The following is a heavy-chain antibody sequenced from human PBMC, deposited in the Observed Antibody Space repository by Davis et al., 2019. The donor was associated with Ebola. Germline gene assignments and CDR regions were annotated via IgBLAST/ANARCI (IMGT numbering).Heavy chain of an antibody. CDR2: INHSGST. CDR1: GGSFSGYY. Sequence: MPSETLSLTCAVYGGSFSGYYWSWIRQPPGKGLEWIGEINHSGSTNYNPSLKSRVTISVDTSKNQFSLKLSSVTAAEPAVYYCAIVKKSVTTVWFDPWGQGTLVTVSS. V-gene: IGHV4-34*01. J-gene: IGHJ5*02. CDR3: AIVKKSVTTVWFDP. D-gene: IGHD4-17*01.